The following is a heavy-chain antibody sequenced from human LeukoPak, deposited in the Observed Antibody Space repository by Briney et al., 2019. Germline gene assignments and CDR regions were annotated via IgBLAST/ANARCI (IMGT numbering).Heavy chain of an antibody. CDR3: ARNDSPMLRGVISY. Sequence: PSETLSLTCTVTGGPISSYYWSWIRQPPGKGLEWIGYIYYSGSTNYNPSLKSRVPISVDTSKNQFSLKLSSVTAADTAVYYCARNDSPMLRGVISYWGQGTLVTVSS. V-gene: IGHV4-59*01. CDR1: GGPISSYY. J-gene: IGHJ4*02. CDR2: IYYSGST. D-gene: IGHD3-10*01.